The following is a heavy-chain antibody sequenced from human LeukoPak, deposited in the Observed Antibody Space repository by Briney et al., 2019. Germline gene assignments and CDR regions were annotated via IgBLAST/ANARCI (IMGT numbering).Heavy chain of an antibody. D-gene: IGHD3-16*02. CDR2: IYYSGST. V-gene: IGHV4-39*07. CDR3: ARENIAAAGPPNYDYVWGSYRLHDY. J-gene: IGHJ4*02. Sequence: SETLSLTCTVSGGSISSSSYYWGWIRQPPGKGLEWIGSIYYSGSTYYNPSLKSRVTISVDTSKNQFSLKLSSVTAADTAVYYCARENIAAAGPPNYDYVWGSYRLHDYWGQGTLVTVSS. CDR1: GGSISSSSYY.